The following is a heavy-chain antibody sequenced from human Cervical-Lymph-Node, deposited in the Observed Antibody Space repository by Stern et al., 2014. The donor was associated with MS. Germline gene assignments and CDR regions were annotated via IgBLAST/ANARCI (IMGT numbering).Heavy chain of an antibody. V-gene: IGHV5-51*01. D-gene: IGHD1-1*01. CDR2: IYPADSDI. CDR1: GYTFTNNW. J-gene: IGHJ6*02. CDR3: ARHPPRRKWDDPNYGMDV. Sequence: VQLVQSGAEVKKPGASLKISCKGSGYTFTNNWIAWVRQMPGKGLEWMGIIYPADSDIRYSPSLQGQVTISADKSLSTASLHMSRRKAGGSAVYDCARHPPRRKWDDPNYGMDVWGQGTTVTVSS.